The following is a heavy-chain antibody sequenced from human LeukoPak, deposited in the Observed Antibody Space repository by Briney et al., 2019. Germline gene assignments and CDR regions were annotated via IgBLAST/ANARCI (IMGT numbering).Heavy chain of an antibody. CDR2: INAGNGNT. CDR1: GYTFTSYA. D-gene: IGHD3-22*01. V-gene: IGHV1-3*01. CDR3: ARDRRNLYYDSSGYVDY. Sequence: ASVKVSCKASGYTFTSYAMHWVRQAPGQRLEWMGWINAGNGNTNYAQKLQGRVTMTTDTSTSTAYMELRSLRSDDTAVYYCARDRRNLYYDSSGYVDYWGQGTLVTVSS. J-gene: IGHJ4*02.